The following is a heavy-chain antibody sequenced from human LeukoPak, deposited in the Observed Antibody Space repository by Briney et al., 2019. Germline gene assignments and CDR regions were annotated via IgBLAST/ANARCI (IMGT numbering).Heavy chain of an antibody. CDR2: IYYSGST. CDR1: GGSISSYY. D-gene: IGHD3-22*01. J-gene: IGHJ3*02. V-gene: IGHV4-30-4*01. Sequence: SETLSLTCTVSGGSISSYYWSWIRQPPGKGLEWIGYIYYSGSTYYNPSLKSRVTISVDTSKNQFSLKLSSVTAADTAVYYCARVLYYYDSSGYWGSWDAFDIWGQGTMVTVSS. CDR3: ARVLYYYDSSGYWGSWDAFDI.